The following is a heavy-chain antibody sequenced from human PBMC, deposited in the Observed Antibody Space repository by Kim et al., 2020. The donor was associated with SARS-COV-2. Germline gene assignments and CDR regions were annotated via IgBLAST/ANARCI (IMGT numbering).Heavy chain of an antibody. Sequence: KSRVTISVDTSKNQFSLKLSSVTAANTAVYYCARLGGYDYVWGSYRVFDPWGQGTLVTVSS. D-gene: IGHD3-16*02. CDR3: ARLGGYDYVWGSYRVFDP. J-gene: IGHJ5*02. V-gene: IGHV4-59*08.